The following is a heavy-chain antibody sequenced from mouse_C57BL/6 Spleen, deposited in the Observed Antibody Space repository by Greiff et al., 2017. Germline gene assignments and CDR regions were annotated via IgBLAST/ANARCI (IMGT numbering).Heavy chain of an antibody. CDR2: FYPGSGSI. V-gene: IGHV1-62-2*01. J-gene: IGHJ2*01. Sequence: VQLQRSGAELVKPGASVKLSCKASGYTFTEYTIHWVKQRSGQGLEWIGWFYPGSGSIKYNEKFKDKATLTADKSSSTVYMELSRLTSEDSAVYFCARHGIYYGNYGDYFDYWGQGTTLTVSS. CDR1: GYTFTEYT. CDR3: ARHGIYYGNYGDYFDY. D-gene: IGHD2-1*01.